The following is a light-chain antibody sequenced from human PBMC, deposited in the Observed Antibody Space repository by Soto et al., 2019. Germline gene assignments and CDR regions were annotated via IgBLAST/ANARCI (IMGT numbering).Light chain of an antibody. V-gene: IGLV4-69*01. CDR2: LNFDGSH. CDR3: QTWGTGIVV. J-gene: IGLJ2*01. CDR1: SGHSNYA. Sequence: QPVLTQSPSASASLGASVKLTCTLSSGHSNYAIAWHQQQPEKGPRYLMKLNFDGSHSKGDGIPDRFSGSSSGAERYLTISSLQSEDEADYCCQTWGTGIVVFGGGTKLTVL.